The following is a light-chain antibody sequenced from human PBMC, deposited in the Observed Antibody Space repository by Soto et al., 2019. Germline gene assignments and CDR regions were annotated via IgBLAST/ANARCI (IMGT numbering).Light chain of an antibody. J-gene: IGLJ1*01. CDR1: SSDVGAYNY. V-gene: IGLV2-11*01. CDR3: CSYAGTYTFYV. Sequence: QSVLTQPRSGSGSPGQSVTISCTGTSSDVGAYNYVSWYQQRPGKAPKLIIYGVSRRPSGVPDRFSGSKSGNTASLTVSGLQDEDEADYYCCSYAGTYTFYVFGSGTQVTVL. CDR2: GVS.